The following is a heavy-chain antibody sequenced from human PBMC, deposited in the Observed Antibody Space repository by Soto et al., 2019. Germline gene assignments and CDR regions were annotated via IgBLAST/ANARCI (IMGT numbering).Heavy chain of an antibody. CDR3: ARDRRSSSWYCPGY. J-gene: IGHJ4*02. CDR1: GYTFTSYG. V-gene: IGHV1-18*01. CDR2: ISAYNGNT. Sequence: GASVKVSCKASGYTFTSYGISWVRQAPGQGLEWMGWISAYNGNTNYAQKLQGRVTMTTDTSTGAAYMELRSLRSDDTAVYYYARDRRSSSWYCPGYWGQGTLVTVSS. D-gene: IGHD6-13*01.